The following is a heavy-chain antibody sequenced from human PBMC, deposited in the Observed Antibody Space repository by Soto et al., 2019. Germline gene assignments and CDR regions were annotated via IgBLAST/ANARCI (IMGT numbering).Heavy chain of an antibody. D-gene: IGHD5-12*01. CDR1: GFTVSSNY. Sequence: GGSLRLSCAASGFTVSSNYMSWVRQAPGKGLEWVSVIYSGGSTYYADSVKGRFTISRDNSKNTLYLQMNSLRAEDTAVYYCASQYSGSSYYYYGMDVWGQGTTVTVSS. J-gene: IGHJ6*02. V-gene: IGHV3-66*04. CDR2: IYSGGST. CDR3: ASQYSGSSYYYYGMDV.